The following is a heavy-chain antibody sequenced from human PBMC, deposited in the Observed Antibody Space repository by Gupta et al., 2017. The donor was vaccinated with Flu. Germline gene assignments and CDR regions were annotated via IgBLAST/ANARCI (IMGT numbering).Heavy chain of an antibody. CDR3: ARGAGFSDGSGNNFDS. CDR2: LSTDGARA. D-gene: IGHD3-22*01. J-gene: IGHJ4*02. CDR1: GLTLSTYP. Sequence: EVQLVESGGGLVQPGGSLRLSCAGYGLTLSTYPMHWVRQAPGKGLEYVSTLSTDGARAYYANSVKGRFTISRDNSKNTLYLQMGSLRPEDMAVYYCARGAGFSDGSGNNFDSWGQGTRVTVSS. V-gene: IGHV3-64*01.